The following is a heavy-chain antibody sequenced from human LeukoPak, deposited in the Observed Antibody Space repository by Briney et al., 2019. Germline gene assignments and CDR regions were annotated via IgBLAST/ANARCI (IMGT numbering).Heavy chain of an antibody. Sequence: GGSLRLSCAASGFTFSNYWMIWVRQAPGKGLEWVGNIKQNGSEKRYADSVRGRFSISRDNAQTSLYLQMNSLRAEDTAVYYCARASDPWLQLTWGQGTLVTVSS. CDR2: IKQNGSEK. J-gene: IGHJ5*02. CDR3: ARASDPWLQLT. V-gene: IGHV3-7*05. CDR1: GFTFSNYW. D-gene: IGHD5-24*01.